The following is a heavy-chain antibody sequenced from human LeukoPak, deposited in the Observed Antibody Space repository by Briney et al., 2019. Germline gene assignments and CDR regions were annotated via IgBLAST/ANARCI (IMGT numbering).Heavy chain of an antibody. V-gene: IGHV3-30*02. CDR2: IRYDGSNK. D-gene: IGHD3-22*01. Sequence: GGSLRLSCAASGFTFSSYGMHWVRQAPGKGLEWVAFIRYDGSNKYYADSVKGRFTISRVNSKNTLYVQMNSLRAEDTAVYYCAKGPRTYYYDSSGYPDYWGQGTLVTVSS. CDR1: GFTFSSYG. J-gene: IGHJ4*02. CDR3: AKGPRTYYYDSSGYPDY.